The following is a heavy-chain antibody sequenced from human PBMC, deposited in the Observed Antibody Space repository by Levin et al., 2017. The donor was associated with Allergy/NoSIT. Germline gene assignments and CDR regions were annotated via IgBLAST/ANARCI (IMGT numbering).Heavy chain of an antibody. Sequence: LPGGSLRLSCAASGFSFSAYAMNWVRQAPGKGLEWVAIIHYDGSNKYYADSVKGRFTISRDNSKKTLFLQMNSLRVEDTAVYYCARDGHIGYDQANLDYWGQGTLVSVSS. D-gene: IGHD5-12*01. CDR2: IHYDGSNK. J-gene: IGHJ4*02. CDR3: ARDGHIGYDQANLDY. CDR1: GFSFSAYA. V-gene: IGHV3-30*02.